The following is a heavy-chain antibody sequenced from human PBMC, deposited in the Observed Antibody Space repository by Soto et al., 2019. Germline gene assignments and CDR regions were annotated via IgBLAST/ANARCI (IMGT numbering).Heavy chain of an antibody. CDR3: ARFGGPLSSQHYFDH. CDR2: IYPGDSSV. CDR1: GYDVSGYW. D-gene: IGHD3-3*01. Sequence: GESLKISCQGSGYDVSGYWIGWLRQMPGKGLEWMGIIYPGDSSVNYSPSFEGLVTMSVDKSIRTAYLQWSSLRASDTAMYFCARFGGPLSSQHYFDHWGQGTLVTVSS. V-gene: IGHV5-51*01. J-gene: IGHJ4*02.